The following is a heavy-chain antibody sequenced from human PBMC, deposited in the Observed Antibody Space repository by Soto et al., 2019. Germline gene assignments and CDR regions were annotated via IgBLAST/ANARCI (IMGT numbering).Heavy chain of an antibody. Sequence: SETLSLTCAVSGGSISSGGYSWGWIRQSPGKGLEWIGIIYSTENTYYHPSPLSRVTISADTSMNEFSLRLSSVTAADTAVYYCARLNGYCVSTGCHGYYGMDVWGQGTTVTVSS. CDR3: ARLNGYCVSTGCHGYYGMDV. J-gene: IGHJ6*02. V-gene: IGHV4-39*01. CDR1: GGSISSGGYS. D-gene: IGHD2-2*03. CDR2: IYSTENT.